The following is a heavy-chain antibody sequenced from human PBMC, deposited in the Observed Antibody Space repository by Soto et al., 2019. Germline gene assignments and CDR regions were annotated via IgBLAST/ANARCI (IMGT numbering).Heavy chain of an antibody. CDR1: GNFLDTYA. J-gene: IGHJ4*02. Sequence: GGSLRLSFAVSGNFLDTYAMMWVGRAPGKGLEWVSGISVPGGSTYYADSVKGRFTISRDSSKNTVYLQMNSPTTEDTAVYYCARQFGCLSNFSYWGQG. CDR3: ARQFGCLSNFSY. CDR2: ISVPGGST. D-gene: IGHD3-16*01. V-gene: IGHV3-23*01.